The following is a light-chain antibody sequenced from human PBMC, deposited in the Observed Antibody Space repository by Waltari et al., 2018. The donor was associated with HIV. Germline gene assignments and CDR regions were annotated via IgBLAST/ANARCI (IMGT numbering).Light chain of an antibody. CDR3: TSYGGRNNRVL. CDR2: EVN. CDR1: RSVIGAYSY. V-gene: IGLV2-8*01. Sequence: QSALTQPPSASGSPDQSVTISCTGTRSVIGAYSYVSWSQQHPGKAPKLLMYEVNKRPSGVPDRFSGSKSGDTASLTVSGRQAEDEADYYCTSYGGRNNRVLFGGGTRLTVL. J-gene: IGLJ2*01.